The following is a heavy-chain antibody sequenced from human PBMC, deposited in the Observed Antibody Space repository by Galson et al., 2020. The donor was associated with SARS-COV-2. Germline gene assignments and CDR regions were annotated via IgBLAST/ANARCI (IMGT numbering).Heavy chain of an antibody. CDR2: IFHSGST. J-gene: IGHJ5*02. V-gene: IGHV4-39*07. Sequence: SETLSLTCTVSDGSISSNSYSWGWIRQPPGKGLEWIGSIFHSGSTNYTPSLKSRLTISVDTSKNQFFLNLRSVTAADTAVYYCARLWAQRLVRGVFRNNYFDPWGQGILVTVSS. CDR1: DGSISSNSYS. D-gene: IGHD3-10*01. CDR3: ARLWAQRLVRGVFRNNYFDP.